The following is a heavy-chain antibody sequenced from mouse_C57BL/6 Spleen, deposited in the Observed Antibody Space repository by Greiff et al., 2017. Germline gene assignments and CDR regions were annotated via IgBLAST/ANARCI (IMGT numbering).Heavy chain of an antibody. J-gene: IGHJ1*03. Sequence: VQLQQPGAELVKPGASVKMSCKASGYTFTSYWITWVKQRPGQGLEWIGDIYPGSGSTNYNEKFKSKATLTVDTSSSTAYMPLSRLTSEDSAVYCCARCDGYYEGYYDVWGTATTVTVSS. CDR3: ARCDGYYEGYYDV. D-gene: IGHD2-3*01. CDR2: IYPGSGST. V-gene: IGHV1-55*01. CDR1: GYTFTSYW.